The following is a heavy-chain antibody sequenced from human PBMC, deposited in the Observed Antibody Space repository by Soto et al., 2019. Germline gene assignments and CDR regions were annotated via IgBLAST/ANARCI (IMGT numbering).Heavy chain of an antibody. CDR2: IYPGDSDT. D-gene: IGHD3-22*01. V-gene: IGHV5-51*01. CDR1: GYSFTSYW. Sequence: GECLKISCKGSGYSFTSYWIGWVRQMPGKGLEWMGIIYPGDSDTRYSPSFQGQVTISADKSISTAYLQWSSLKASDTAMYYCARAYDSSGYIDAFDIWGQGTMVTVSS. CDR3: ARAYDSSGYIDAFDI. J-gene: IGHJ3*02.